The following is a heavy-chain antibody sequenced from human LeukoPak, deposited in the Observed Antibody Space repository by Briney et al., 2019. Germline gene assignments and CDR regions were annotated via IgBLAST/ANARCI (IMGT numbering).Heavy chain of an antibody. CDR3: AKSLSSGYYYVGAYFDY. V-gene: IGHV3-23*01. Sequence: GGTLRLSCAASGFTFSSYGMSWVRQAPGKGLEWVSAISGSGGSTYYADSVKGRFTISRDNSKNTLYLQMNSLRADDTAVYYCAKSLSSGYYYVGAYFDYWGQGTLVTVSS. D-gene: IGHD3-22*01. CDR2: ISGSGGST. CDR1: GFTFSSYG. J-gene: IGHJ4*02.